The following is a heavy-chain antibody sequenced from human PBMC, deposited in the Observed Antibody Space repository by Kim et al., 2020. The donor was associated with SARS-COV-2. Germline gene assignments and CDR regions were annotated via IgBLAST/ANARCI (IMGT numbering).Heavy chain of an antibody. V-gene: IGHV5-51*01. CDR3: ARLPSNWNYGTYFDY. CDR2: IYPDDSDT. J-gene: IGHJ4*02. D-gene: IGHD1-7*01. CDR1: GYSFTSYW. Sequence: GESLKISCKGSGYSFTSYWIGWVRQMPGKGLEWMGIIYPDDSDTRYSPSFQGQVTISADKSISTAYLQWSSLKASDTAMYYCARLPSNWNYGTYFDYWGQVSLVTVSS.